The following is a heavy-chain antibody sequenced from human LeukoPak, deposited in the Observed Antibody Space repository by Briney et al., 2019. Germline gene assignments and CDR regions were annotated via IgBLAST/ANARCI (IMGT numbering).Heavy chain of an antibody. V-gene: IGHV1-2*02. D-gene: IGHD2-15*01. CDR2: MNPNSGRT. J-gene: IGHJ5*02. CDR3: ESTPQSALLKWFDP. Sequence: GASVNVACKAFGYTFTGYYVQWVRQAPGQGREWTGWMNPNSGRTELAQKCQGTVTMTTDTSTSPACRERSRLRSDDTAVYSCESTPQSALLKWFDPWGQGTLVIVSS. CDR1: GYTFTGYY.